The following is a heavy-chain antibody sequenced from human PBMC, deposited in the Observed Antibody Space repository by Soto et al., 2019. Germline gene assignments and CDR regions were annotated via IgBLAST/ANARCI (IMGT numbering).Heavy chain of an antibody. CDR2: ISGSGGST. CDR1: GFTFSSYA. V-gene: IGHV3-23*01. J-gene: IGHJ4*02. CDR3: AKSYAYIAVAGIIDY. Sequence: GGSLILSCAASGFTFSSYAMSWVRQAPGKGLEWVSAISGSGGSTYYADSVKGRFTISRDNSKNTLYLQMNSLRAEDTAVYYCAKSYAYIAVAGIIDYWGQGTLVTVSS. D-gene: IGHD6-19*01.